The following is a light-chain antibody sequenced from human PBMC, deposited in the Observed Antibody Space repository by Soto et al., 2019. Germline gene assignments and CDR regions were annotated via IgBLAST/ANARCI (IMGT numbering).Light chain of an antibody. CDR3: CSYAGSSTYV. Sequence: QTALTQPASVSGSPGKSITISCTGTSSVVGSYNLVSWYQQHPGKAPKLMIYEGSKRPSGVSNRFSGSKSGNTASLTISGLQAEDEADYYCCSYAGSSTYVFGTGTKVTV. CDR1: SSVVGSYNL. CDR2: EGS. J-gene: IGLJ1*01. V-gene: IGLV2-23*01.